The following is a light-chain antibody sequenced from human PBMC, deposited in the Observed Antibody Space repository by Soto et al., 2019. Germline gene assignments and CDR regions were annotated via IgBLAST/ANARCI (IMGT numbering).Light chain of an antibody. J-gene: IGKJ2*03. CDR3: LQQYNTPPYS. V-gene: IGKV4-1*01. Sequence: DTVMTQSPDSLAVSLGERATINCKSSQSVLYSSNNMNYLSWYQQKPGQPPKLLIYWASTRESGVPDRFSGSGSGTDFTLTISSVQAEDVAVYYCLQQYNTPPYSFGQGTKLEIK. CDR2: WAS. CDR1: QSVLYSSNNMNY.